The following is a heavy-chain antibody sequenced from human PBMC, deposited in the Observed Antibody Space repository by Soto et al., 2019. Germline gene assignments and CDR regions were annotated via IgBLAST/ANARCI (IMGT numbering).Heavy chain of an antibody. V-gene: IGHV3-15*01. Sequence: EVQLVESGGGLVKPGGSLRLSCATSGFTFNNAWMSWVRKAPGKGLEWVGYIKSKTDGGTADYAAPVKGRFSISRDDSKDTLYLQMNSLQSEDTAVYHCATGIGGKWGQGTLVTVSS. D-gene: IGHD1-26*01. J-gene: IGHJ4*02. CDR3: ATGIGGK. CDR2: IKSKTDGGTA. CDR1: GFTFNNAW.